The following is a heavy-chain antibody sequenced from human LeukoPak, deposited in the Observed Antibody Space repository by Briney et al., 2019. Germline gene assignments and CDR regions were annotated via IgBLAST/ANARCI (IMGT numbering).Heavy chain of an antibody. CDR1: GFTLSNYA. V-gene: IGHV3-7*01. CDR2: IKQDGSDI. CDR3: ARGPDYGANDYFDF. J-gene: IGHJ4*02. Sequence: PGGSLRLSCAASGFTLSNYAMSWVRQAPGKGLEWVANIKQDGSDIFYVDSVKGRFTISRDNAKTSVYLQMNSLRAEDTALYYCARGPDYGANDYFDFWGQGTLVTVSS. D-gene: IGHD4-23*01.